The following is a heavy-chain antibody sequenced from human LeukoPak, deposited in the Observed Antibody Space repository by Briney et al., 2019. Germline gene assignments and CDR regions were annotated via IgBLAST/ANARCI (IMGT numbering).Heavy chain of an antibody. J-gene: IGHJ4*02. D-gene: IGHD3-22*01. CDR2: IYYSGTT. V-gene: IGHV4-30-4*08. Sequence: SETLSLTCAVYGGSFSGYYWSWIRQPPGKGLEWIGYIYYSGTTYSYPSLKSRVNISVDTSKNQFSLKLSSVTAADTAVYYCARTIGDSSGYYFMLPNYFDYWGRGTLVTVSS. CDR1: GGSFSGYY. CDR3: ARTIGDSSGYYFMLPNYFDY.